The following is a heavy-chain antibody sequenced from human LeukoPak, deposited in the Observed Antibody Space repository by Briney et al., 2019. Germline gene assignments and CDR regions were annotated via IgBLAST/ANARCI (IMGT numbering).Heavy chain of an antibody. D-gene: IGHD6-19*01. CDR2: IHHSGST. J-gene: IGHJ4*02. CDR3: ARTSSSGLVGGYYFDY. V-gene: IGHV4-38-2*02. CDR1: GYFISSGYY. Sequence: SATLSLTCTVSGYFISSGYYWGWIRQPPGKGLQWIGSIHHSGSTYYNPSLKSRVTISVDTSKNQFSLKLSSVTAADTAVYYCARTSSSGLVGGYYFDYWGQGTLVTVSS.